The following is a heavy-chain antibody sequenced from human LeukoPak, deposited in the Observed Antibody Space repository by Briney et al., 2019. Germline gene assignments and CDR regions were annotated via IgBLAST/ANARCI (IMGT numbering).Heavy chain of an antibody. Sequence: GGSLRLSCAASGFTFSNYPMHWVRQAPGKGLEWVAVISYNGSNKDYADSVKGRFTISRDNSKNTLNLQMNSLRAEDTAVYYCAKGEQWLVLYFQHWGQGTLVTVSS. V-gene: IGHV3-30-3*01. CDR2: ISYNGSNK. D-gene: IGHD6-19*01. J-gene: IGHJ1*01. CDR1: GFTFSNYP. CDR3: AKGEQWLVLYFQH.